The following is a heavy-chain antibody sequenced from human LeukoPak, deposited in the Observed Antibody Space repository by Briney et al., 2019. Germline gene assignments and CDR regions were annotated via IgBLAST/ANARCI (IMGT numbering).Heavy chain of an antibody. CDR1: GGCFSGYY. V-gene: IGHV4-34*01. D-gene: IGHD6-13*01. Sequence: PSETLSLTCAVYGGCFSGYYWSWIRQPPGKGLEWIGEINHSGSTNYNPSLKSRVTISVDTSKNQFSLKLSSVTAADTAAYYCARGGYSSSWYRERLYFDYWGQGTLSPSPQ. J-gene: IGHJ4*02. CDR3: ARGGYSSSWYRERLYFDY. CDR2: INHSGST.